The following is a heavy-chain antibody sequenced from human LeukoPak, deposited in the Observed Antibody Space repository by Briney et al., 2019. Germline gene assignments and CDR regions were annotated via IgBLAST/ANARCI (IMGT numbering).Heavy chain of an antibody. J-gene: IGHJ4*02. Sequence: QPGGSLRLSCAASGFTFSSYAMSWVRQAPGKGLEWVSAISGSGSSTYYADSVKGRFTISRDNSKNTLYLQMNSLRAEDTAVYYCAKDQQRYCSGGSCLNSFDYWGQGTLVTVSS. V-gene: IGHV3-23*01. CDR1: GFTFSSYA. CDR3: AKDQQRYCSGGSCLNSFDY. CDR2: ISGSGSST. D-gene: IGHD2-15*01.